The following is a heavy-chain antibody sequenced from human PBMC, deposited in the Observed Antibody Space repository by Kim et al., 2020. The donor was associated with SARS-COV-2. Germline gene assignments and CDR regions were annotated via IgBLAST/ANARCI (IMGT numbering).Heavy chain of an antibody. V-gene: IGHV4-39*07. Sequence: SETLSLTCTVSGGSISSSCFNWGWLPQHPGKGLVWIGSIYYSGSTYYNSSIKSRVTIPVDTNKNQFSLKLCTPTAAATVVYYCERDSWVYTSCWLYFD. CDR1: GGSISSSCFN. CDR2: IYYSGST. CDR3: ERDSWVYTSCWLYFD. D-gene: IGHD6-19*01. J-gene: IGHJ4*01.